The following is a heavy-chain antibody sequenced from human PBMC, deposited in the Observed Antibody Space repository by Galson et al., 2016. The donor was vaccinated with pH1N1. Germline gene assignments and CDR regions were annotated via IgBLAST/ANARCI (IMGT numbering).Heavy chain of an antibody. Sequence: SVKVSCKASDYTFTTYGVTWVRQAPGQGLEWMGWISANNGNTNYAQKFQGRVTMTTDTSTSTAYMELRSLRSDDTAVYYCARWRYSTSWSDFDYWGQGTLVTVSS. CDR1: DYTFTTYG. J-gene: IGHJ4*02. CDR3: ARWRYSTSWSDFDY. CDR2: ISANNGNT. V-gene: IGHV1-18*01. D-gene: IGHD6-13*01.